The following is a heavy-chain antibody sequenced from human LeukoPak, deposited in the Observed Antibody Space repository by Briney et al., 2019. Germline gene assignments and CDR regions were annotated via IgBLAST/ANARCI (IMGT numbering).Heavy chain of an antibody. J-gene: IGHJ4*02. CDR3: ARRAAYYDILTGYPGPFDY. CDR2: IYYSGST. V-gene: IGHV4-34*01. D-gene: IGHD3-9*01. CDR1: GGSFSGYY. Sequence: SETLSLTCAVYGGSFSGYYWSWIRQPPGEGLEWIGSIYYSGSTYYNPSLKSRVTISVDTSKNQFSLKLSSVTAADTAVYYCARRAAYYDILTGYPGPFDYWGQGTLVTVSS.